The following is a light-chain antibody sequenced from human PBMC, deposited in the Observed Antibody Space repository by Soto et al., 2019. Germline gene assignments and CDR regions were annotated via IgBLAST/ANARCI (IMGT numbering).Light chain of an antibody. Sequence: EKVMTQSPATLSVSPGERATLSCRASQNVKTRLAWYQQKPGQAPRLLIYDAFTRATGIPARFSGSASGTEFTLTFSGLQSEDFAVYYCQQYDEWPLTFGGGPKVEFK. CDR2: DAF. V-gene: IGKV3-15*01. J-gene: IGKJ4*01. CDR1: QNVKTR. CDR3: QQYDEWPLT.